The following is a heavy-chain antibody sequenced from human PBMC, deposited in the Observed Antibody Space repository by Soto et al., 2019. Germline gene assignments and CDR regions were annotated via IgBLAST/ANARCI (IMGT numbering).Heavy chain of an antibody. CDR2: LIPLFGTT. Sequence: QVQLVQSGAEVKKPGSSVKVSCEASGGTFSGHAISWVRQAPGQGPEWMGGLIPLFGTTQHAQNFQDRLTITADKSTSTAYMELTSLRFEDTAIYYCARGPNWGYRFDSWGQGTQVTVSS. J-gene: IGHJ4*02. CDR1: GGTFSGHA. CDR3: ARGPNWGYRFDS. V-gene: IGHV1-69*06. D-gene: IGHD7-27*01.